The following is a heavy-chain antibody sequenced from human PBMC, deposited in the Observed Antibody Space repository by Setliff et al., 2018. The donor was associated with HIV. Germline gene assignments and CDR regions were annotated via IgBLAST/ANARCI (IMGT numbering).Heavy chain of an antibody. Sequence: PSETLSLTCTVPGGSISSSTYYWGWIRQPPGKGLEWIGTIYYSGSTYYNPSLKSRLTISVDTSKNQFSLKLSSVTAADTAVYYCARRDGYSYGFYFDYWGQGTLVTVSS. D-gene: IGHD5-18*01. J-gene: IGHJ4*02. V-gene: IGHV4-39*01. CDR3: ARRDGYSYGFYFDY. CDR2: IYYSGST. CDR1: GGSISSSTYY.